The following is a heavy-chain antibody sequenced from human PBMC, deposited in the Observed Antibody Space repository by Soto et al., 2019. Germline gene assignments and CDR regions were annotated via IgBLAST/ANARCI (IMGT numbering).Heavy chain of an antibody. CDR1: GFTFSSYS. J-gene: IGHJ4*02. CDR2: ISSSSSTI. V-gene: IGHV3-48*01. D-gene: IGHD3-9*01. CDR3: ARDENDILTGYYMVSFY. Sequence: GGSLRLSCAASGFTFSSYSMNWVRQAPGKGLEWVSYISSSSSTIYYADSVKGRFTISRDNAKNSLYLQMNSLRAEDTAVYYCARDENDILTGYYMVSFYWGQGTLVTVSS.